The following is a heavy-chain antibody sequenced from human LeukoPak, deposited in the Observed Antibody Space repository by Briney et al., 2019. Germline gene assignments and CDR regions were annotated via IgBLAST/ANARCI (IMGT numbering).Heavy chain of an antibody. CDR3: ARGRGWIYDS. V-gene: IGHV3-7*04. Sequence: ETLSLTCTVSGVSISSSSYYWGWVRQAPGKGLEWVANMKVDGSDIHYVDSVKGRFTISSDNARNSLYLQMNTLRVADTAVYYCARGRGWIYDSWGRGTLVTVSS. CDR2: MKVDGSDI. J-gene: IGHJ4*02. CDR1: GVSISSSSYY. D-gene: IGHD6-19*01.